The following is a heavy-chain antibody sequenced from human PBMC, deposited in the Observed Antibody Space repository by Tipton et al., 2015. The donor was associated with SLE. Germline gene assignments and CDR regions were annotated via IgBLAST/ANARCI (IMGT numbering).Heavy chain of an antibody. Sequence: LSLTCAVSGYSISSGYYWGWIRQPPGKGLEWVSAISGSGGSTYYADSVKGRFTISRDNSKNTLYLQMNSLRAEDTAVYYCAKEFSGYFDFWGQGTLVTVSS. D-gene: IGHD6-25*01. CDR3: AKEFSGYFDF. J-gene: IGHJ4*02. CDR2: ISGSGGST. CDR1: GYSISSGYY. V-gene: IGHV3-23*01.